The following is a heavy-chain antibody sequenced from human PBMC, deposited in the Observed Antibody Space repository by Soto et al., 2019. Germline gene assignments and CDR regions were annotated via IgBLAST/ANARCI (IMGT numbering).Heavy chain of an antibody. D-gene: IGHD2-15*01. CDR2: ISSSSSTI. V-gene: IGHV3-48*02. CDR3: ARDTEDCSGGSCYTYGYFDL. J-gene: IGHJ2*01. CDR1: GFTFSSYS. Sequence: EVQLVESGGGLVQPGGSLRLSCAASGFTFSSYSMNWVRQAPGKGLEGVSYISSSSSTIYYADSVKGRFTISRDNAKNSLYLQMNSRRDADMAVYYCARDTEDCSGGSCYTYGYFDLWGRGTLVTVSS.